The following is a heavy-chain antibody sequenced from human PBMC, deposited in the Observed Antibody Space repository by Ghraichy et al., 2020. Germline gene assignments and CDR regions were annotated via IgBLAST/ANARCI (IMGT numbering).Heavy chain of an antibody. CDR2: IIQDGSAK. V-gene: IGHV3-7*03. J-gene: IGHJ6*03. CDR1: GFTFTTYW. CDR3: VRDMDV. Sequence: GGSLRLSCAASGFTFTTYWMTWVRQAPGKGLEWVANIIQDGSAKYYVDSVKGRFTISRDNAKNSLYLQMNSLRAEDTAVYYCVRDMDVWGKGTTVTVSS.